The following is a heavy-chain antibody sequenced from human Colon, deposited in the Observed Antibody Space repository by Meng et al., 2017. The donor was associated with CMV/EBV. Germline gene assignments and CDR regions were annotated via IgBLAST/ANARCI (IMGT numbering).Heavy chain of an antibody. V-gene: IGHV1-46*01. CDR3: ARQAGNWNDGGNWFDP. J-gene: IGHJ5*02. Sequence: GRGGESGTGVSKPGGAAQGSRKPSGYTLPNCYMHWVGQAPGQGLEWRGLLNPNGGSTSYAQKFQGRVTMNRDTSTSTVYMGLSRLRSEDTAVYYCARQAGNWNDGGNWFDPGGRGTLVTVSS. CDR1: GYTLPNCY. D-gene: IGHD1-20*01. CDR2: LNPNGGST.